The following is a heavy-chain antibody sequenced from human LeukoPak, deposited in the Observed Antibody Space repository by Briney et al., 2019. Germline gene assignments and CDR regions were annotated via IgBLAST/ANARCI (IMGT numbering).Heavy chain of an antibody. D-gene: IGHD3-22*01. CDR2: IYHSGST. CDR3: ASNSGLLSSFDY. J-gene: IGHJ4*02. V-gene: IGHV4-38-2*02. CDR1: GYSISSGYY. Sequence: SETLSLTCTVSGYSISSGYYWGWIRQPPGKGLEWIGSIYHSGSTYYNPSLKSRVTISVDTSKNQFSLKLSSVTAAGTAVYYCASNSGLLSSFDYWGQGTLVTVSS.